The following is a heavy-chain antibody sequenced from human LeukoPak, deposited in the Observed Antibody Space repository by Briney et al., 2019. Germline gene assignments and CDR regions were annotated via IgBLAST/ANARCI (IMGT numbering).Heavy chain of an antibody. V-gene: IGHV3-74*01. J-gene: IGHJ4*02. D-gene: IGHD4-17*01. CDR2: INSDGSTT. CDR3: ARDRSTVTTWVDY. CDR1: GFTFSSYW. Sequence: GGSLRLSCAASGFTFSSYWMHWVRQAPGKGLVWVSRINSDGSTTNSADSVEGRFTISRDNAKNTLYLQMNSLRAEGTAVYYCARDRSTVTTWVDYWGQGTLVTVSS.